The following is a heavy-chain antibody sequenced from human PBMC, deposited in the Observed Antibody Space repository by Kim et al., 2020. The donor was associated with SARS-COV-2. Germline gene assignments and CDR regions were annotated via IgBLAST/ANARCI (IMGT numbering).Heavy chain of an antibody. Sequence: GGSLRLSCTASGFTFENYAMSWVRQAPGKGLEWVAYIRGGGAKTFYADSVKGRFIISRDNFKNVLSLQMDNLRAQDTAVYYCAKCYDSLGNDAFNIWGRGTTVSVSS. CDR2: IRGGGAKT. V-gene: IGHV3-23*01. D-gene: IGHD3-22*01. CDR1: GFTFENYA. CDR3: AKCYDSLGNDAFNI. J-gene: IGHJ3*02.